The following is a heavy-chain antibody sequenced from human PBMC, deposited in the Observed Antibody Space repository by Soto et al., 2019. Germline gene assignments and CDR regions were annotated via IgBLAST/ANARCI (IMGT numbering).Heavy chain of an antibody. D-gene: IGHD7-27*01. V-gene: IGHV3-15*01. Sequence: GGSLRLSCAASGFTFSNAWMSWVRQAPGKGLEWVGRIKSKTDGGTTDYAATVKGRLTISCEYLKNTLYKHMLTLKTDATAVYYGITAGVDAFGIWVKWTLVT. CDR2: IKSKTDGGTT. CDR3: ITAGVDAFGI. CDR1: GFTFSNAW. J-gene: IGHJ3*02.